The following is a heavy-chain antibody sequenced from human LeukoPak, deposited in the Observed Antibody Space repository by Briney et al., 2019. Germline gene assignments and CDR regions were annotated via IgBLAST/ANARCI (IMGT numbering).Heavy chain of an antibody. CDR1: GGSFSGYY. J-gene: IGHJ5*02. Sequence: SETLSLTCAVYGGSFSGYYWSWIRQPPGKGLEWIGEINHSGSTNYNPSLKSRVTISVDTSKNQFSLKLSSVTAADTAVYYCARGRGYCSSTSCYPIPYSWFDPWGQGTLVTVSS. D-gene: IGHD2-2*01. V-gene: IGHV4-34*01. CDR3: ARGRGYCSSTSCYPIPYSWFDP. CDR2: INHSGST.